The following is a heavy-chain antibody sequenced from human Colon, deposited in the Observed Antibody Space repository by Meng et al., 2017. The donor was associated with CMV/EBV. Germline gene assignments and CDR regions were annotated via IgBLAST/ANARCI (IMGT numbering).Heavy chain of an antibody. D-gene: IGHD2-2*01. CDR2: ISSSSSYI. Sequence: ESRKISGAASGFTFSSYSMNWVRQAPGKGLEWVSSISSSSSYIYYADSVKGRFTISRDNAKNSLYLQMNSLRAEDTAVYYCARDGDGYCSSTSCYVAFDYWGQGTLVTVSS. CDR1: GFTFSSYS. CDR3: ARDGDGYCSSTSCYVAFDY. J-gene: IGHJ4*02. V-gene: IGHV3-21*01.